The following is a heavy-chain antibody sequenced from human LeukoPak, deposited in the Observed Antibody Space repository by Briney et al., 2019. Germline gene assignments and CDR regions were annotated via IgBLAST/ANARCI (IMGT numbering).Heavy chain of an antibody. CDR1: GYTFTYYY. V-gene: IGHV1-2*02. Sequence: ASVQVSCKASGYTFTYYYIHWMRQAPGQGLEWMGWINPDTGDTSYAQNFQGRVTLTRDTSISTVYVELSRLRSDDTAVYYCARGRSIEEDDFWSGYYDALFFDYWGQGTLVTVSS. CDR2: INPDTGDT. J-gene: IGHJ4*02. D-gene: IGHD3-3*01. CDR3: ARGRSIEEDDFWSGYYDALFFDY.